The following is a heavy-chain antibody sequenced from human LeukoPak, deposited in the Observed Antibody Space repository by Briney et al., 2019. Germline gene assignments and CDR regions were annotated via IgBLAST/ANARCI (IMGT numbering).Heavy chain of an antibody. V-gene: IGHV3-9*01. CDR2: ISWNSGSI. CDR3: AKDMAHPFYDILTGLDY. CDR1: GFTFDDYA. J-gene: IGHJ4*02. D-gene: IGHD3-9*01. Sequence: PGGSLRLSCAASGFTFDDYAMHWVRQAPGKGLEWVSGISWNSGSIGYADSVKGRFTISRDNAKNSLYLQMNSLRAEDTALYYCAKDMAHPFYDILTGLDYWGRGTLVTVSS.